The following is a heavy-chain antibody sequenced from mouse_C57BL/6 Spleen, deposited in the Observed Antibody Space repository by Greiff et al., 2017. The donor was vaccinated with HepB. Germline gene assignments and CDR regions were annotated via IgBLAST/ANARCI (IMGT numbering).Heavy chain of an antibody. CDR2: IYPRSGNT. Sequence: QVQLQQSGAELARPGASVKLSCKASGYTFTSYGISWVKQRTGQGLEWIGEIYPRSGNTYYNEKFKGKATLTADKSSSTAYMELRSLTSEDSAVYFCARCVTTVVGDYFDYWGQGTTLTVSS. CDR3: ARCVTTVVGDYFDY. CDR1: GYTFTSYG. V-gene: IGHV1-81*01. J-gene: IGHJ2*01. D-gene: IGHD1-1*01.